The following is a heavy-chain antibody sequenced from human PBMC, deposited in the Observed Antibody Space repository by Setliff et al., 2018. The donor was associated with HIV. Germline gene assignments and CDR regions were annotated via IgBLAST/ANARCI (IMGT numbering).Heavy chain of an antibody. D-gene: IGHD2-2*01. CDR2: IYHSEYT. V-gene: IGHV4-4*02. CDR3: ARGHCSGTNCYGVDYYGMDV. J-gene: IGHJ6*02. Sequence: SWVRQPPGKGLEWIGEIYHSEYTNYNASLKSRVSMSVDKSKNQLSLKLTSVTAADTAVYYCARGHCSGTNCYGVDYYGMDVWGQGTTVTVSS.